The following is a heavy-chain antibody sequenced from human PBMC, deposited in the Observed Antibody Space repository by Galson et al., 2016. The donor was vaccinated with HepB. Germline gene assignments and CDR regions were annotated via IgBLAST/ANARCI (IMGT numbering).Heavy chain of an antibody. CDR1: GGSIRSSSFY. Sequence: SETLSLTCTVSGGSIRSSSFYWGWIRQPPGKGLEWIASMFYSGSSFYNPSLKSRVTISVDTSKKQFSLKVNSVTAADTAIYFCVRQYGPGHNSNWYPGAFDSWGQGTLVTVSS. V-gene: IGHV4-39*01. D-gene: IGHD6-13*01. CDR2: MFYSGSS. J-gene: IGHJ4*02. CDR3: VRQYGPGHNSNWYPGAFDS.